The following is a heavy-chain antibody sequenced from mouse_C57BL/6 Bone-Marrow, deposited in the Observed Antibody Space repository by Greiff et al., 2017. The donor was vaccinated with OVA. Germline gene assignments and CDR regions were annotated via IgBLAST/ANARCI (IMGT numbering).Heavy chain of an antibody. V-gene: IGHV5-6*01. J-gene: IGHJ3*01. CDR2: ISSGGSYT. Sequence: EVKLVESGGDLVKPGGSLKLSCAASGFTFSSYGMSWVRQTPDKRLEWVATISSGGSYTYYPDSVKGRFTISRDNAKNTLYLQMSSLKSEDTAMYYCAGLVRAWFAYWGQGTLVTVSA. CDR1: GFTFSSYG. CDR3: AGLVRAWFAY.